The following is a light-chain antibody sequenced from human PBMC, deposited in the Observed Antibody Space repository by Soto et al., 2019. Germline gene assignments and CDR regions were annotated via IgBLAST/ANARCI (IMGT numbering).Light chain of an antibody. CDR1: QSVSSY. Sequence: EIVLTQSPATLSLSPGERATLYCRASQSVSSYLAWYQHKPGQAPRLLISDASNRTTGIPARFSGSGSGTDFTLTISSLEPEDFAVYYCQQRSNWLFTFGPGTKVDIK. CDR3: QQRSNWLFT. V-gene: IGKV3-11*01. CDR2: DAS. J-gene: IGKJ3*01.